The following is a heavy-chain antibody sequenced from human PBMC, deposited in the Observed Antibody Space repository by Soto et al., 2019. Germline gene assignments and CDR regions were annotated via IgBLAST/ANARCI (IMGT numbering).Heavy chain of an antibody. V-gene: IGHV1-46*01. Sequence: ASVTVSCKVSGNTFTRNKIHWVRQAPGQGLEWMGMINPRDGSTTYAQTFRGRLIVTRDTSTTMVYMELSSLIFDDTAVYFCAGDRDADFWNYPKYLWGRDVWSQGTPVTVCS. CDR1: GNTFTRNK. D-gene: IGHD3-3*01. CDR2: INPRDGST. CDR3: AGDRDADFWNYPKYLWGRDV. J-gene: IGHJ6*02.